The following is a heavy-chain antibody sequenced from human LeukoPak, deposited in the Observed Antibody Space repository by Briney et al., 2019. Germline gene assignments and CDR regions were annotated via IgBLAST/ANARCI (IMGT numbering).Heavy chain of an antibody. CDR2: IYPGNSHTRVGVVNRDDSQT. CDR1: GYSFTFYW. D-gene: IGHD3-16*01. Sequence: GESLKISCKGSGYSFTFYWIGWVRQMPGKGLEWMGLIYPGNSHTRVGVVNRDDSQTRYSPSFQGQVTISADKSISTVYLQWNSLKASDTAMYYCARQGDGNDAFDIWGQGTMVTVSS. V-gene: IGHV5-51*01. CDR3: ARQGDGNDAFDI. J-gene: IGHJ3*02.